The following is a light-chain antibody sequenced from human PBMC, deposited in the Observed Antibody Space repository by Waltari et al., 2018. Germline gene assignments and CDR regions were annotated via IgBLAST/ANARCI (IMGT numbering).Light chain of an antibody. Sequence: VFTRSPATLSLSTGERATLPSRASESVSKYLAWYQQKPVQAPRLLIFDASNRATGIPARFRGSGSGTEFSLTISSLEPEDFAVYYCQQRGTYLGLTFGGGTKVDIK. CDR3: QQRGTYLGLT. CDR1: ESVSKY. J-gene: IGKJ4*01. V-gene: IGKV3-11*01. CDR2: DAS.